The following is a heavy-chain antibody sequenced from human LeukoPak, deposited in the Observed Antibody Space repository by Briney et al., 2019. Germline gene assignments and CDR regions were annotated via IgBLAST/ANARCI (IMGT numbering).Heavy chain of an antibody. V-gene: IGHV3-30-3*01. Sequence: GGSLRLSCAASGFTFSSYAMHWVRQAPGKGLEWVAVISYDGSNKYYADSVKGRFTISRDNSKNTLYLQMNSLRAEDTAVYYCAREESWGSGAFDIWGQGTMVTVSS. J-gene: IGHJ3*02. CDR2: ISYDGSNK. D-gene: IGHD7-27*01. CDR3: AREESWGSGAFDI. CDR1: GFTFSSYA.